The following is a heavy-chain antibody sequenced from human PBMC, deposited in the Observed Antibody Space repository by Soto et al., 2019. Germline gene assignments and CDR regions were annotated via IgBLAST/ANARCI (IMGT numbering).Heavy chain of an antibody. CDR3: ARVWVGATFAYYYGMDF. Sequence: ASVKVSCKASGYTFTSYGINWVRQAPVQGLEWMGWISAYNGNTNYAQKLQGRVTMTTDTSTSTAYMELRSLRSDDTAVYYCARVWVGATFAYYYGMDFWGQGTTVTISS. CDR2: ISAYNGNT. V-gene: IGHV1-18*01. CDR1: GYTFTSYG. D-gene: IGHD1-26*01. J-gene: IGHJ6*02.